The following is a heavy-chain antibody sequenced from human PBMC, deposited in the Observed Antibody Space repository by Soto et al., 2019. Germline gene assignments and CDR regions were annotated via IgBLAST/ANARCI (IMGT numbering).Heavy chain of an antibody. J-gene: IGHJ4*02. CDR2: IKSKTDGGTT. CDR1: GFTFSNAW. D-gene: IGHD2-15*01. Sequence: EVQLVESGGGLVKPGGSLRLSCAASGFTFSNAWMSWVRQAPGKGLEWVGRIKSKTDGGTTDYAAPVKGRFTISRDDTKTTLYLQMNSLKTEDTAVYYCTTAGLGYCSGGSCYGDCYWGQGTLVTVSS. V-gene: IGHV3-15*01. CDR3: TTAGLGYCSGGSCYGDCY.